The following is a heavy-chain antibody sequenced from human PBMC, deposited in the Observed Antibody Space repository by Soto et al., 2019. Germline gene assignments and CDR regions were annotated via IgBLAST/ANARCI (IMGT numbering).Heavy chain of an antibody. CDR3: ARTGIADNWFDP. J-gene: IGHJ5*02. CDR1: GYTFTGYY. V-gene: IGHV1-2*02. D-gene: IGHD6-13*01. Sequence: ASVKGSCKASGYTFTGYYMHWVRQAPGQGLEWMGWINPNSGGTNYAQNFQGSVTMTRDTSISTAYMELSRLRSDDTAVYYCARTGIADNWFDPWGQGTLVTVSS. CDR2: INPNSGGT.